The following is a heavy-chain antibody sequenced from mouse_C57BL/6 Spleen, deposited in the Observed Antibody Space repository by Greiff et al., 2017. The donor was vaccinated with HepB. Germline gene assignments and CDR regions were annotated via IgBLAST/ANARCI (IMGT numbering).Heavy chain of an antibody. D-gene: IGHD4-1*01. Sequence: EVQRVESGPGLVKPSQSLSLTCSVTGYSITSGYYWNWIRQFPGNKLEWMGYISYDGSNNYNPSLKNRISITRDTSKNQFFLKLNSVTTEDTATYYCAREAGRGYFDVWGTGTTVTVSS. V-gene: IGHV3-6*01. J-gene: IGHJ1*03. CDR2: ISYDGSN. CDR1: GYSITSGYY. CDR3: AREAGRGYFDV.